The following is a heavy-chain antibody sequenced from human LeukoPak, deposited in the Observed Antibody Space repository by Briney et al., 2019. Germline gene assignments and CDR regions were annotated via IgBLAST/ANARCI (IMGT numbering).Heavy chain of an antibody. CDR3: ARAIYSYGKIYYFDY. CDR2: IYPGDSDT. J-gene: IGHJ4*02. D-gene: IGHD5-18*01. Sequence: GESLKISCKGSGYSFTSYWIGWVRQMPGKGLEWMGIIYPGDSDTRYSPSFQGQVTISADKSISTAYLQWSSLKASDTAMYYCARAIYSYGKIYYFDYWGQGTLVTVSS. V-gene: IGHV5-51*01. CDR1: GYSFTSYW.